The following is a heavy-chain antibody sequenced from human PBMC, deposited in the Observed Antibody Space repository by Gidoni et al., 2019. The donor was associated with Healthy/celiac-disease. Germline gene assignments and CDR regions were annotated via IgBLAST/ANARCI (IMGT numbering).Heavy chain of an antibody. CDR1: GGSISSSSYY. D-gene: IGHD6-19*01. J-gene: IGHJ4*02. CDR2: IYYSGIT. CDR3: ARHRWMVTPYYFDY. Sequence: QLQLQESGPGLVKPSETLSLTCTVSGGSISSSSYYWGWIRQPPGKGLEWIGSIYYSGITYYNPSLKSRVTISVDTSKNQFSLKLSSVTAADTAVYYCARHRWMVTPYYFDYWGQGTLVTVSS. V-gene: IGHV4-39*01.